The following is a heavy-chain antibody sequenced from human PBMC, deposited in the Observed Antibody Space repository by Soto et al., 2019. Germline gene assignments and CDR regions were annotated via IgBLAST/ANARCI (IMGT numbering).Heavy chain of an antibody. Sequence: PSETLSLTCTVSGGSISSGGYYWSWIRRHPGKGLEWIGSIYYSGSTYYNPSLKSRVTISVDTSKNQFSLKLSSVTAADTAVYYCARHRSYYDILTGYYKGLFDYWGQGTLVTVSS. J-gene: IGHJ4*02. CDR1: GGSISSGGYY. V-gene: IGHV4-39*01. CDR3: ARHRSYYDILTGYYKGLFDY. CDR2: IYYSGST. D-gene: IGHD3-9*01.